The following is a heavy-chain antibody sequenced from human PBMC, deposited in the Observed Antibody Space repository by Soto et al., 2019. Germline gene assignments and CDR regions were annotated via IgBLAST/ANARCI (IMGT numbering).Heavy chain of an antibody. CDR3: VTDEGNGCTFNV. CDR2: IYDSGVT. V-gene: IGHV4-30-4*08. J-gene: IGHJ4*02. D-gene: IGHD2-8*01. CDR1: GAVITSGENY. Sequence: TLSLTCSVSGAVITSGENYLSWLRQPPGKGLGWLGYIYDSGVTSYTPALKSRVTLSLDRPKNQFPLKLRSVTAADTAVYFCVTDEGNGCTFNVWGEGTLVTVS.